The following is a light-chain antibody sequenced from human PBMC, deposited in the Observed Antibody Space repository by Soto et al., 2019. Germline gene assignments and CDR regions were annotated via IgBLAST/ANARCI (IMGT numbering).Light chain of an antibody. Sequence: EIVMTQSPATLSVSPGERATLSCRASQSVSSNLAWYQQKPGQAPRPLIYGASTRATGIPARFSGSGPGTEFTLTIGSLQSEDFAVYYCQQYNNWYTFGQGTKLEIK. V-gene: IGKV3-15*01. CDR2: GAS. CDR1: QSVSSN. J-gene: IGKJ2*01. CDR3: QQYNNWYT.